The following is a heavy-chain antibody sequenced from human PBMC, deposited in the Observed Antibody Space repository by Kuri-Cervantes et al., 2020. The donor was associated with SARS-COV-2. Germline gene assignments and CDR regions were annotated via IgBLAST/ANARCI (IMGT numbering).Heavy chain of an antibody. CDR2: ISSSSSTI. Sequence: GGSLRLSCAASGFTFSSYSMNWVRQAPGKGLEWVSYISSSSSTIYYADSVKGRFTISRDNAKNSLYLQMNSLRAEDTAVYYCARDARGYCSSTSCSYFDLWGRGTLVTVSS. CDR3: ARDARGYCSSTSCSYFDL. J-gene: IGHJ2*01. CDR1: GFTFSSYS. D-gene: IGHD2-2*01. V-gene: IGHV3-48*01.